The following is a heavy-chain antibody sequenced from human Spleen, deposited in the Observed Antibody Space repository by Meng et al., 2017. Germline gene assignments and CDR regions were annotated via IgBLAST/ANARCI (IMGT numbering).Heavy chain of an antibody. CDR1: GFTFSDYY. Sequence: GESLKISCAASGFTFSDYYMSWIRQAPGKGLEWVSYISSSGSTIYYADSVKGRFTISRDNAKNSLYLQMNSLRAEDTAVYYCAREHYYDSSGYYLEYFDYWGQGTLVTVSS. D-gene: IGHD3-22*01. CDR3: AREHYYDSSGYYLEYFDY. CDR2: ISSSGSTI. V-gene: IGHV3-11*01. J-gene: IGHJ4*02.